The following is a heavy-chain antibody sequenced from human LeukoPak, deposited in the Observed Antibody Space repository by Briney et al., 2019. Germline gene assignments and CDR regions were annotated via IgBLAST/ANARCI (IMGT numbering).Heavy chain of an antibody. D-gene: IGHD6-6*01. J-gene: IGHJ4*02. Sequence: GGSLRLSCAASGFTFSSYAMHWVRQAPGKGLEWVAVISYDGSNKYYADSVKGRFTISRGNSKNTLYLQMNSLRAEDTAVYYCAKDLKQLANFDYWGQGTLVTVSS. CDR2: ISYDGSNK. V-gene: IGHV3-30*04. CDR3: AKDLKQLANFDY. CDR1: GFTFSSYA.